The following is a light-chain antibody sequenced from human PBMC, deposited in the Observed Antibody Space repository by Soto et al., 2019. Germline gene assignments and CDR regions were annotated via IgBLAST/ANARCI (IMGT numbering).Light chain of an antibody. CDR1: QTISSW. V-gene: IGKV1-5*03. Sequence: DIPMTQSPSTLSGPVGDRVTITCRASQTISSWLAWYQQKPGKAPKILIHKASTLKSGVPSRFSGSGSGTEYTLTISSLQPDDFATYDWQHYNSYSEAVGQGTKVELK. CDR2: KAS. CDR3: QHYNSYSEA. J-gene: IGKJ1*01.